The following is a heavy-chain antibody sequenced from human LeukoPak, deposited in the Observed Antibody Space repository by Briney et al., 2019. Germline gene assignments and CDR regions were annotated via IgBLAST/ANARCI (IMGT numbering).Heavy chain of an antibody. V-gene: IGHV3-23*01. J-gene: IGHJ4*02. D-gene: IGHD4-11*01. CDR2: ISGSGGST. CDR3: ARQSDYIHDY. CDR1: GFTFSSYA. Sequence: PGGSLRLSCAASGFTFSSYAMSWVRQAPEKGLEWVSAISGSGGSTYYADSVKGRFTISRDNSKNTLFLQMNSLRAEDTAVYYCARQSDYIHDYWGQGTLVTVSS.